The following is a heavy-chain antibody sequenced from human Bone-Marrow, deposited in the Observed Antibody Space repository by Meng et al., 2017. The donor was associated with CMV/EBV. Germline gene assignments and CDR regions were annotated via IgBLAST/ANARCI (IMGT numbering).Heavy chain of an antibody. V-gene: IGHV3-48*03. J-gene: IGHJ4*02. D-gene: IGHD3-22*01. CDR1: GFTFSSYE. Sequence: GESLKISCAASGFTFSSYEMNWVRQAPGKGLEWVSYISSSGSTIYYAVSVKGRFTISRDNAKNSLYLQMNSLRAEDAAVYYCAYEGYYDSSGYSGWVDYWGQGTLVTVSS. CDR3: AYEGYYDSSGYSGWVDY. CDR2: ISSSGSTI.